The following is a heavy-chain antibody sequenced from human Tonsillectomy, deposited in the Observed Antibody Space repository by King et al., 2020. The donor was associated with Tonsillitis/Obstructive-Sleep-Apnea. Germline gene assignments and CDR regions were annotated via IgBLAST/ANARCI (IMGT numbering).Heavy chain of an antibody. V-gene: IGHV4-28*01. CDR3: ARSRRYSSSLDYYYYIDV. Sequence: VQLQESGPGLVKPSDTLSLTCAVSGYSISSDNWWGWIRPPPGKGLEWIGYIYYSGSTYYNVSLKSRVTMSVDTSKNQFSLKLSSVTAVDTAVYYCARSRRYSSSLDYYYYIDVWGKGTTVTVSS. J-gene: IGHJ6*03. CDR2: IYYSGST. D-gene: IGHD6-6*01. CDR1: GYSISSDNW.